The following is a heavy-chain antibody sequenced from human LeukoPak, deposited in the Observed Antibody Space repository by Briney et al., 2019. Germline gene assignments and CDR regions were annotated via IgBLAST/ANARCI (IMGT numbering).Heavy chain of an antibody. Sequence: SETLSLTCTVSGGSISSYYWTWFRQPPGKGLEWIGSMYHSGDTYYNPSLKSRVTISVDTSKNQLSLKLSSVTAADTAVYYCARSKAHLSTSWYGTWFDPWGQGTLVTVSS. CDR2: MYHSGDT. V-gene: IGHV4-59*08. CDR3: ARSKAHLSTSWYGTWFDP. D-gene: IGHD2-2*01. J-gene: IGHJ5*02. CDR1: GGSISSYY.